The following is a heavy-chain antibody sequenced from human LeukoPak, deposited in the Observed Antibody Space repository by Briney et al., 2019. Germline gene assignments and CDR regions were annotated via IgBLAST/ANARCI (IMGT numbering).Heavy chain of an antibody. J-gene: IGHJ3*02. D-gene: IGHD5-12*01. CDR3: ARDSPQALAILHAFDI. Sequence: GGSLRLSCAASGFTFTSYSMSWVRQAPGKGLEWVSKISSSSSTIYYADSVKGRFTISRDNAKNSLYLQMNSLRAGDTAVYYCARDSPQALAILHAFDIWGHGTMVTVSS. CDR2: ISSSSSTI. CDR1: GFTFTSYS. V-gene: IGHV3-48*01.